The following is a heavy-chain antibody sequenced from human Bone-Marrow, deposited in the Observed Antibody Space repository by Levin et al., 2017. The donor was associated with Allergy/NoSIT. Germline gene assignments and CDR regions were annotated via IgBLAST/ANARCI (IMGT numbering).Heavy chain of an antibody. CDR3: ARDLHSSGDY. D-gene: IGHD6-19*01. CDR1: GFTFSNYW. J-gene: IGHJ4*02. V-gene: IGHV3-74*03. CDR2: ISSDGSSA. Sequence: LSLTCAASGFTFSNYWMNWVRQAPGEGLVWVSRISSDGSSATYADSVKGRFTMSRDNTKNTLHLQMNSLRGEDTAVYYCARDLHSSGDYWGRGTLVSVSS.